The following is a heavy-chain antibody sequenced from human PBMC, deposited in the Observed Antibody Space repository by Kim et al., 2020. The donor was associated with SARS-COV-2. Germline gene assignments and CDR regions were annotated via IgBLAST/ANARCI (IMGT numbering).Heavy chain of an antibody. V-gene: IGHV3-23*01. CDR2: LSASGGST. CDR1: GFTFSSYA. Sequence: GGSLRLSCAASGFTFSSYAMSWVRQAPGKGLEWVSGLSASGGSTYYADSVKGRFTISRDNSKNTLYLQMNSLRAEDAAVYYCAKDRELEMTTITIFDYWGQGALVTVSS. CDR3: AKDRELEMTTITIFDY. J-gene: IGHJ4*02. D-gene: IGHD4-4*01.